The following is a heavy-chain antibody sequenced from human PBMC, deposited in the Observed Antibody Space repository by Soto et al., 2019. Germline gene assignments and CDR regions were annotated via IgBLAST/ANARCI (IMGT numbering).Heavy chain of an antibody. CDR3: ASSALTTAAYYYYGMDV. J-gene: IGHJ6*02. CDR2: INPSGGST. D-gene: IGHD4-17*01. CDR1: GYTFTNYY. Sequence: ASVKVSCKASGYTFTNYYMHWVRQAPGQGLEWMGIINPSGGSTSYAQKFQGRVTMTRDTSTSTVYMELSSLRSEDTAVYYCASSALTTAAYYYYGMDVWGQGTTVTVSS. V-gene: IGHV1-46*01.